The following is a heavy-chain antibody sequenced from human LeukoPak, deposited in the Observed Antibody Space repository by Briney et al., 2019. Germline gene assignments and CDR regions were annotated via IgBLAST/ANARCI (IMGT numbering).Heavy chain of an antibody. D-gene: IGHD4-17*01. CDR3: ARGAQDYYGDYSWYFDL. Sequence: SETLSLTCTVSGVSISSISYYWGWIRQPPGKGLAWIGTINYSGSTYYSPSLESRVTISVDTSKNQFSLMLSSVTAADTAVYYCARGAQDYYGDYSWYFDLWGRGTLVTVSS. J-gene: IGHJ2*01. V-gene: IGHV4-39*07. CDR2: INYSGST. CDR1: GVSISSISYY.